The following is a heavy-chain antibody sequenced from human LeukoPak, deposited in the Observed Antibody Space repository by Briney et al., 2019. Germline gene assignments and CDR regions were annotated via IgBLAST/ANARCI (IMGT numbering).Heavy chain of an antibody. D-gene: IGHD4-17*01. J-gene: IGHJ4*02. CDR3: ARDYGDYVFDY. CDR2: INPDGGST. V-gene: IGHV1-46*01. CDR1: GYTFTSYY. Sequence: GASVKVSCKASGYTFTSYYMRWMRQAPGQGLEWMGIINPDGGSTTYAQKSQGRVTMTRDTATSTVYMELSSLRSEDTAVYYCARDYGDYVFDYWGQGTLVTVSS.